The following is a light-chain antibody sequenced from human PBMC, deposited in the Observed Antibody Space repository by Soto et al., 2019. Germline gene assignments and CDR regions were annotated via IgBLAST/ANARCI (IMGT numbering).Light chain of an antibody. Sequence: QSVLTQSPSASASLGASVKLTCTLSSGHSNYAIAWHQQQSEKGPRYLMTLNSDGSHSKGDGIPDRFSGSSSGAERYLTSSNLQSEDEADYYCQTWGSGIVVFGGGTKPAVL. CDR2: LNSDGSH. V-gene: IGLV4-69*01. CDR1: SGHSNYA. CDR3: QTWGSGIVV. J-gene: IGLJ2*01.